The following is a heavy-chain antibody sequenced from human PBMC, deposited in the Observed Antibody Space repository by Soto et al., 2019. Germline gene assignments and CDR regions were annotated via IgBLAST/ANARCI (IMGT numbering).Heavy chain of an antibody. Sequence: GGSLRLSCAASGFTFSSYSMNWVRQAPGKGLEWVSYISSSSSTIYYADSVNGRFTISRDNAKNSLYLQMNSLRAEDTAVYYCARERDYYIDYWGQGTLVTSPQ. V-gene: IGHV3-48*01. CDR1: GFTFSSYS. D-gene: IGHD2-21*02. CDR2: ISSSSSTI. CDR3: ARERDYYIDY. J-gene: IGHJ4*02.